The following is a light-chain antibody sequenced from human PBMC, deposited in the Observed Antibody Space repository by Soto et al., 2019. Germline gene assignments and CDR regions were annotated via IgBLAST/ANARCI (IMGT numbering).Light chain of an antibody. CDR2: YDS. J-gene: IGLJ1*01. V-gene: IGLV3-21*04. Sequence: SYELTQAPSVSVAPGKTATITCGGNNIGRKSVHWYQQRPGQAPVLVINYDSDRPSGIPERFSGSNSGNTATLTISRVEAGDEADYYCQVWDGSSDHPGVFGTGTKVTVL. CDR3: QVWDGSSDHPGV. CDR1: NIGRKS.